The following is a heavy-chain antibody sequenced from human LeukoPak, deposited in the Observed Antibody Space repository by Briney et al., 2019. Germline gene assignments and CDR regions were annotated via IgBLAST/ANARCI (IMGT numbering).Heavy chain of an antibody. CDR2: ISGSAGST. CDR3: AKGREQLGLFDY. J-gene: IGHJ4*02. CDR1: GFTFSSYA. Sequence: PGGSLRLSCAASGFTFSSYAMSWVRQAPGKGLEWVSTISGSAGSTYYAESVKGRFTISRGNSKNTLYLQMNSLRAEDTAVYYCAKGREQLGLFDYWGQGTLLTVSS. V-gene: IGHV3-23*01. D-gene: IGHD6-6*01.